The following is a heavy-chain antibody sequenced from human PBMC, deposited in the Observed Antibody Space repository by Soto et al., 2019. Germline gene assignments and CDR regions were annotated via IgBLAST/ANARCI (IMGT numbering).Heavy chain of an antibody. D-gene: IGHD3-10*01. CDR3: ASLTWGMDV. Sequence: QVQLQESGPGLVKPSGPLSLTCAVSSGSIGTTNWWSWVRQTPGKGPEWIGEIFHSGNTYYNPSRASRVTVSVDTSKDHFSLNLRSVTAADTAVYYCASLTWGMDVWGQGTTVTVSS. CDR1: SGSIGTTNW. V-gene: IGHV4-4*02. CDR2: IFHSGNT. J-gene: IGHJ6*02.